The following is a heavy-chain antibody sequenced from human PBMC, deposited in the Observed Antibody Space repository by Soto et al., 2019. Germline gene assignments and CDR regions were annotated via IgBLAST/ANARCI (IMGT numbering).Heavy chain of an antibody. CDR1: GGIFSTYA. V-gene: IGHV1-69*01. CDR2: IIPLFGTL. Sequence: QVQLVQSGAEVKKPGSSVKVSCKASGGIFSTYAISWLRQAPGQGLEWMGGIIPLFGTLNDAQRFQGRVTITADESTSTAYMELSRLRSEDTAVYYCARDRDDYGSGNYYNRIDFWGQGTLVTVSS. CDR3: ARDRDDYGSGNYYNRIDF. J-gene: IGHJ4*02. D-gene: IGHD3-10*01.